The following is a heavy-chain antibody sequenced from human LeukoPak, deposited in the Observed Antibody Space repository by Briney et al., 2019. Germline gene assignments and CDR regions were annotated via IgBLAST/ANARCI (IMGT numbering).Heavy chain of an antibody. CDR1: GYSFTSHG. Sequence: ASVKVSCKTSGYSFTSHGISWVRQAPGQGLEWMEWISGYNGNTNYAQKFQGRVTMTTDASTRTAHMEVRGLRSDDTAVYYCARGGWTTGMDYWGKGTLVTVSS. D-gene: IGHD1-14*01. V-gene: IGHV1-18*01. CDR2: ISGYNGNT. CDR3: ARGGWTTGMDY. J-gene: IGHJ4*02.